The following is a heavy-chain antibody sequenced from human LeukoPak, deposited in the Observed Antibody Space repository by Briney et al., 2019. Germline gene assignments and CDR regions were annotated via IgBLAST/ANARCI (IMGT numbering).Heavy chain of an antibody. V-gene: IGHV4-30-4*01. CDR3: ARDAYDSSGYWSWWFDP. CDR2: IYYSGST. D-gene: IGHD3-22*01. Sequence: SQTLSLTCTVSGGSISSGDYYWSWIRQPPGKGLEWIGYIYYSGSTYDNTSLKSRVTISEDTSKNQFSLKLSSVTAADTAVYYCARDAYDSSGYWSWWFDPWGQGTLVTVSS. CDR1: GGSISSGDYY. J-gene: IGHJ5*02.